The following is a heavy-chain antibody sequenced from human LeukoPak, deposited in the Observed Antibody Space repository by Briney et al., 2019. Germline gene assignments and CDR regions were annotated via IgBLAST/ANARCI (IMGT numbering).Heavy chain of an antibody. V-gene: IGHV3-48*01. CDR2: ISSSSSTI. CDR1: GFTLSSYS. CDR3: ARSPRTYNWNYLHYFDY. J-gene: IGHJ4*02. D-gene: IGHD1-7*01. Sequence: HPGGSLRLSCAASGFTLSSYSMNWVRQAPGKGPEWVSYISSSSSTIYYADSVKGRFTISRDNAKNSLYLQMNSLRAEDTAVYYCARSPRTYNWNYLHYFDYWGQGTLVTVSS.